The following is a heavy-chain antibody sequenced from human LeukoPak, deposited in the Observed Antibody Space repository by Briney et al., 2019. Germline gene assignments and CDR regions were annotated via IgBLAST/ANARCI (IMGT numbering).Heavy chain of an antibody. D-gene: IGHD1-7*01. V-gene: IGHV3-23*01. CDR2: ISGSGGST. CDR3: AKDPDWNYERGFDP. Sequence: GGSLRLSCAASGFTFSSYAMSWVRQAPGKGLEWVSAISGSGGSTYYADSVKGRFTISRDNSKNTLCLQMNSLRAEDTAVYYCAKDPDWNYERGFDPWGQGTLVTVSS. J-gene: IGHJ5*02. CDR1: GFTFSSYA.